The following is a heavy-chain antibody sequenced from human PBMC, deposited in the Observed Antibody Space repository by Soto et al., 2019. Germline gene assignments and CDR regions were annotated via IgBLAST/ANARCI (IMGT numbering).Heavy chain of an antibody. CDR3: VRGAVDYYDSSGYYEGDY. Sequence: QVQLVESGGGVVQPGRSLRLSCAASGFTFSSYGMHWVRQAPGKGLEWVAVIWYDGSNKYYADSVKGRFTISRDNSKNTLYLQMNSLRAEDTAVYYCVRGAVDYYDSSGYYEGDYWGQGTLVTVSS. CDR1: GFTFSSYG. J-gene: IGHJ4*02. V-gene: IGHV3-33*01. CDR2: IWYDGSNK. D-gene: IGHD3-22*01.